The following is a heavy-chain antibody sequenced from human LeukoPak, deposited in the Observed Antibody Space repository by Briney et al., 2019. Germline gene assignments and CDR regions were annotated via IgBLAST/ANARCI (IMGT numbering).Heavy chain of an antibody. CDR1: GFTFSSYS. V-gene: IGHV3-48*01. Sequence: GGSLRLSCAASGFTFSSYSMNWVRQAPGKGLEWVSYISSSSSTIYYADSVKGRFTISRDNAKNSLYLQMNSLRAEDTAVYYCAKADNYYDSSGPFDYWGQGTLVTVSS. J-gene: IGHJ4*02. CDR2: ISSSSSTI. D-gene: IGHD3-22*01. CDR3: AKADNYYDSSGPFDY.